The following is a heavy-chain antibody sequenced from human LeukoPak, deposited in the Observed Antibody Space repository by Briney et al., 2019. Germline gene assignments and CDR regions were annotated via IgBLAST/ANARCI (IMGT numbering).Heavy chain of an antibody. CDR2: IYTSGST. J-gene: IGHJ6*02. CDR3: ARSDYGMDV. Sequence: SETLSLTCTVSGGSISSGSCYWSWIRQPAGKGLEWIGRIYTSGSTNYNPSLKSRVTISVDTSKNQFSLKLSSVTAADTAVYYCARSDYGMDVWGQGTPVTVSS. V-gene: IGHV4-61*02. CDR1: GGSISSGSCY.